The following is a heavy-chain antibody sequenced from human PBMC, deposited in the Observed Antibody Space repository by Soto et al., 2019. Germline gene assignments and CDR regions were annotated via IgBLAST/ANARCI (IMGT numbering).Heavy chain of an antibody. CDR1: GYTFTSYG. J-gene: IGHJ4*02. V-gene: IGHV1-46*03. Sequence: ASVKVSCKASGYTFTSYGISWVRQAPGQGLEWMGIINPSGGSTSYAQKFQGRVTMTRDTSTSAVYMELSSLRSEDTAVYYCARAIGRDDYWGQGTLVTVSS. D-gene: IGHD2-21*01. CDR2: INPSGGST. CDR3: ARAIGRDDY.